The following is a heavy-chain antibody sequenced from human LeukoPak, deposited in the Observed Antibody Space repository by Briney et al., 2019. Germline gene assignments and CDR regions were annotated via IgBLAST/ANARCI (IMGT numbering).Heavy chain of an antibody. J-gene: IGHJ4*02. Sequence: KPSETLPLTCTVSGGSMSSYYWSWIRQPPGKGLEWIGYIYYSGSTDYNPSLKSRVTISVDTSKNQFSLKLSSVTAADTAVYYCAREGVTKYYFDYWGQGTLVTVSS. V-gene: IGHV4-59*01. D-gene: IGHD4-11*01. CDR1: GGSMSSYY. CDR2: IYYSGST. CDR3: AREGVTKYYFDY.